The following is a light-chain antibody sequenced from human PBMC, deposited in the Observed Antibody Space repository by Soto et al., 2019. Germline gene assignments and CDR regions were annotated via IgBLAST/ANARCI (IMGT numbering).Light chain of an antibody. J-gene: IGKJ2*01. V-gene: IGKV1-39*01. CDR1: QSINMY. CDR2: AAS. Sequence: DIQMTQSPSSLSASVGDRVSITCRASQSINMYLNWYQQKSGTAPRLLIYAASSLQSGVPSRFSGSKSGTDFTLTITSLQPEDFATYLCQQSYSAPFTFGQGTKLQIK. CDR3: QQSYSAPFT.